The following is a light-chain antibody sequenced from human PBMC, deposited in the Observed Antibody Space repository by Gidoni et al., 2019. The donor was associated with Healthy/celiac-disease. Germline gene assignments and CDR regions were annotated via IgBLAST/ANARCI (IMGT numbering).Light chain of an antibody. CDR1: SSNIGAGYD. J-gene: IGLJ2*01. Sequence: SVLTQPPSLSRAPGQRVTISCPGSSSNIGAGYDVHWYQQLPGTAPKLLIYGNSNRPSGVPDRFSGSKSGTSASLAITGLQDEDEADYYCQSYDSSLSGFVVFGGGTKLTVL. CDR2: GNS. CDR3: QSYDSSLSGFVV. V-gene: IGLV1-40*01.